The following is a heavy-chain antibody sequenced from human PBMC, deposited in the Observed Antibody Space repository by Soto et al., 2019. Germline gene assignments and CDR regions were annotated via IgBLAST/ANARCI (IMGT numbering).Heavy chain of an antibody. V-gene: IGHV3-66*01. CDR2: IYSGGST. D-gene: IGHD3-16*01. Sequence: EVQVVESGGGLVQPGGSLRLSCAASGFTVSTKYMSWVRQAPGKGLEWVSVIYSGGSTFYADSVRGRFTISRDNSKNTVNLQMNSRRAEDSAVYYCARDPWAADYWGQGTLVTVSS. J-gene: IGHJ4*02. CDR1: GFTVSTKY. CDR3: ARDPWAADY.